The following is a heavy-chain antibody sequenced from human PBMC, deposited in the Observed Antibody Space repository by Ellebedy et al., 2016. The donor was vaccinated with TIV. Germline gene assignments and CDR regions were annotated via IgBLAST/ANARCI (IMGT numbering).Heavy chain of an antibody. D-gene: IGHD4-17*01. CDR3: ARDRDGDPLDL. CDR1: GGTFSNFG. CDR2: FIPILGLP. V-gene: IGHV1-69*04. J-gene: IGHJ5*02. Sequence: ASVKVSCKASGGTFSNFGISWVRQAPGQGPEWMGRFIPILGLPTYAQKFLGRVTITADRSTTTAYMELSSPRSEDTAVYYCARDRDGDPLDLWGQGTLVTVSS.